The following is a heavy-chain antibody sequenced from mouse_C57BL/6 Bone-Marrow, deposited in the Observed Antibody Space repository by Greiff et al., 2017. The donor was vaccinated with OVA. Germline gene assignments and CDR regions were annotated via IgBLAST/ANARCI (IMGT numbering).Heavy chain of an antibody. J-gene: IGHJ2*01. Sequence: VQRVESGAELVRPGTSVKMSCKASGYTFTNYWIGWAKQRPGHGLEWIGDIYPGGGYTNYNEKFKGKATLTADKSSSTAYMQFSSLTSEDSAIYYCASLVTTVFDYWGQGTTLTVSS. V-gene: IGHV1-63*01. CDR3: ASLVTTVFDY. CDR1: GYTFTNYW. CDR2: IYPGGGYT. D-gene: IGHD1-1*01.